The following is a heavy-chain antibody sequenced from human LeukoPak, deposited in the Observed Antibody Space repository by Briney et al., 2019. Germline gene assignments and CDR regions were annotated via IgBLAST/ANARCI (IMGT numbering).Heavy chain of an antibody. CDR1: GGSVITNTFY. V-gene: IGHV4-61*02. D-gene: IGHD6-6*01. Sequence: SETLSLTCTVSGGSVITNTFYWSWIRQPAGKGLEWIGRIYTSGSTNYNPSLQSRVTISVDTSKNQFSLKLNSVTAADTAVYYCARGRSMSSGGLAYWGQGTLVTVSS. CDR3: ARGRSMSSGGLAY. J-gene: IGHJ4*02. CDR2: IYTSGST.